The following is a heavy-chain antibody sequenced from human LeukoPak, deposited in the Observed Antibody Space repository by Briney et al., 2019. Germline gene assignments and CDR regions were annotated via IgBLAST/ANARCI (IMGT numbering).Heavy chain of an antibody. CDR3: ARLPMWFDP. CDR2: ISSSSSTI. Sequence: GGSLRLSCAASGFTFSSYSMNWVRQAPGKGLEWVSYISSSSSTIYYVDSVKGRFTISRDNAKNSLYLQMNSLRAEDTAVYYCARLPMWFDPWGQGTLVTVSS. CDR1: GFTFSSYS. J-gene: IGHJ5*02. V-gene: IGHV3-48*01.